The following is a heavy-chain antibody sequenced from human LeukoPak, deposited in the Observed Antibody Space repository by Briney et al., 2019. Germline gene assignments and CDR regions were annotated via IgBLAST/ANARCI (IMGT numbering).Heavy chain of an antibody. CDR3: ARDQTAAAGIDY. V-gene: IGHV3-30*03. CDR1: GFTFSSYS. CDR2: ISYDGSNK. D-gene: IGHD6-13*01. Sequence: PGGSLRLSCAASGFTFSSYSMNWVRQAPGKGLEWVAVISYDGSNKYYADSVKGRFTISRDNSKNTLYLQMNSLRAEDTAVYYCARDQTAAAGIDYWGQGTLVTVSS. J-gene: IGHJ4*02.